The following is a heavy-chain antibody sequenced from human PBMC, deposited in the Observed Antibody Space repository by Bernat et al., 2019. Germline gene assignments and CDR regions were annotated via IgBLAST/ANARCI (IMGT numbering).Heavy chain of an antibody. J-gene: IGHJ4*02. CDR3: ARESDPRSRGVRFDY. CDR2: IKQDGSEK. Sequence: EVQLVESGGGLVQPGGSLRLSCAASGFTFSSSWMSWVRQAPGKGLEWVANIKQDGSEKYYVDSVKGRFTISRDNAKNSLYLQMNSLRAEDTAVYDCARESDPRSRGVRFDYWGQGTLVTVSS. D-gene: IGHD2-8*01. CDR1: GFTFSSSW. V-gene: IGHV3-7*03.